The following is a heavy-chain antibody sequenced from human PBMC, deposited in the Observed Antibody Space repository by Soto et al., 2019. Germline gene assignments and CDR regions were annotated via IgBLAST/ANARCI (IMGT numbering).Heavy chain of an antibody. CDR1: GFTLSDYW. J-gene: IGHJ6*02. V-gene: IGHV3-74*01. CDR3: ARGGYCSGGNCYSHYYYAMDV. D-gene: IGHD2-15*01. Sequence: LRLSCAAPGFTLSDYWMHWVRQAPGKGLVWVSRIKSDGSSTSYADSVKGRFTISRDNAKNTLYLQMDSLRDEDTAVYYCARGGYCSGGNCYSHYYYAMDVWGQGTTVTVSS. CDR2: IKSDGSST.